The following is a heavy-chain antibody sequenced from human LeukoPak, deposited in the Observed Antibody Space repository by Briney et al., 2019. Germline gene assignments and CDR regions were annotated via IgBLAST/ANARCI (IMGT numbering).Heavy chain of an antibody. CDR1: GFTFSSYG. V-gene: IGHV3-23*01. CDR2: ISGSGGST. Sequence: PGGSLRLSCAASGFTFSSYGMSWVRQAPGKGLEWVSAISGSGGSTYYADSVKGRFTISRDNSKNTLYLQMNSLRAEDTAVYYCAGHVVVTNNWFDPWGQGTLVTVSS. D-gene: IGHD2-21*02. J-gene: IGHJ5*02. CDR3: AGHVVVTNNWFDP.